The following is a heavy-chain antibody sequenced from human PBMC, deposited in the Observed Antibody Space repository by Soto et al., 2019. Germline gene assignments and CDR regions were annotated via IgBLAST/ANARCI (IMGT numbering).Heavy chain of an antibody. V-gene: IGHV4-31*03. D-gene: IGHD4-17*01. Sequence: PSETLSLTCTVSGGSISSGVYYWSWIGHHPGKGLEWIGYIYYSGSTYYNPSLKSRVTISVDTSKNQFSLKLSSVTAADTAVYYCARGGTRLRSNWFDPWGQGTLVTVSS. CDR1: GGSISSGVYY. CDR2: IYYSGST. J-gene: IGHJ5*02. CDR3: ARGGTRLRSNWFDP.